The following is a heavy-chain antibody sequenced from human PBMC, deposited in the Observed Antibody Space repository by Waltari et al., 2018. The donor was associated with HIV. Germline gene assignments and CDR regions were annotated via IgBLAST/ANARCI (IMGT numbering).Heavy chain of an antibody. J-gene: IGHJ6*02. Sequence: EVQLVESGGGLVQPGGSLRLSCAASGFTVSSNYMSWVRQAPGKGLEWVSVIYSGGSTYDADSVKGRFTISSDNSKNPLYLQMNSLRAEDTAVYYCARALPYYYGMDVWGQGTTVTVSS. CDR2: IYSGGST. CDR3: ARALPYYYGMDV. CDR1: GFTVSSNY. V-gene: IGHV3-66*01.